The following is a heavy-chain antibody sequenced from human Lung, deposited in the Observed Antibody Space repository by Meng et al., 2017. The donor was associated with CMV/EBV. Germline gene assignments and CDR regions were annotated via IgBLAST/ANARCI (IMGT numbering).Heavy chain of an antibody. CDR1: GFTFSSYG. Sequence: SXKISXAASGFTFSSYGMHWVRQAPGKGLEWVAVIWNDGSIKYYADSVKGRFTISRDNSKNTLYLQMYSLRADDTAVYHCAKAQFGRYFDGRDGRDVWGQENXVTVYS. J-gene: IGHJ6*02. CDR3: AKAQFGRYFDGRDGRDV. D-gene: IGHD3-9*01. CDR2: IWNDGSIK. V-gene: IGHV3-33*06.